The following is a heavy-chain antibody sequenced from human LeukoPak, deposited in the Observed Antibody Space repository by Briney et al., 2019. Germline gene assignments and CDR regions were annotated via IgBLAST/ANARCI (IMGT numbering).Heavy chain of an antibody. D-gene: IGHD2-2*01. V-gene: IGHV4-59*08. CDR2: IYYSGST. CDR3: AILYMVVPAAIRWFDP. J-gene: IGHJ5*02. CDR1: GGSISSYY. Sequence: SETLSLTCTVSGGSISSYYWSWIRQPPGKGLEWIGYIYYSGSTTYKPSLKSRVTISVDTSKNQFSLRMSSVTAADTAVSYCAILYMVVPAAIRWFDPWGQGTLVTVSS.